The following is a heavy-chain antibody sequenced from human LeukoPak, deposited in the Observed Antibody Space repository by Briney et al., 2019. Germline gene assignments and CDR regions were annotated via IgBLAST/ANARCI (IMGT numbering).Heavy chain of an antibody. D-gene: IGHD2-2*01. J-gene: IGHJ5*02. V-gene: IGHV1-2*02. CDR3: ARGFVDILVEYCSSTSCYPVWWFDP. CDR1: GYTFTGYY. CDR2: INPNSGGT. Sequence: ASVKVSCKASGYTFTGYYMHWVRQAPGQGLEWMGWINPNSGGTNYAQKFQGRVTMTRDTSISTAYMELSRLRSDDTAVYYCARGFVDILVEYCSSTSCYPVWWFDPWGQGTLVTVSS.